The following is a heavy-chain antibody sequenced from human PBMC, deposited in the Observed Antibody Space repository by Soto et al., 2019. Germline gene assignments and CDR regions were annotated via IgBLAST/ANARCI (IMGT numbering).Heavy chain of an antibody. CDR2: TWFDGSEK. D-gene: IGHD1-26*01. J-gene: IGHJ2*01. CDR3: ARALIYGYYSHWFLDL. Sequence: QVQLVESGGGVVQSGRSLRLSCVASGFTFSSHAMHWVRQAPDKGLEWVAVTWFDGSEKYYSDSVQGRFNISKDSSKNTLYLQINSLRAEDTAVYYCARALIYGYYSHWFLDLWGRGTQVIVSS. CDR1: GFTFSSHA. V-gene: IGHV3-33*01.